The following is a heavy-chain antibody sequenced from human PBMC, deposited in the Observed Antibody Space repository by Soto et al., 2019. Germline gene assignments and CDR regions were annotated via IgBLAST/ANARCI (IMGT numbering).Heavy chain of an antibody. CDR1: DSSISSDYY. J-gene: IGHJ4*02. D-gene: IGHD1-26*01. Sequence: PSETLSLTCTVSDSSISSDYYWGRIRQPPGKGLEWIGNIYRSGSTYYSPSLKSRVTISVDTSKNQFSLKVTSVTAADTAMYYCARVSRSGNYFMDYWGQGTLVTVSS. V-gene: IGHV4-38-2*02. CDR3: ARVSRSGNYFMDY. CDR2: IYRSGST.